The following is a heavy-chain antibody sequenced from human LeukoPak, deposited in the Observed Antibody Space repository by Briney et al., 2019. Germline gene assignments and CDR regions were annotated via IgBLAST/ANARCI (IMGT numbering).Heavy chain of an antibody. J-gene: IGHJ4*02. CDR2: INIVGSSK. CDR1: GFTFSSFW. Sequence: PGGSLRLSCAASGFTFSSFWMHWVRQAAGKGLVWVARINIVGSSKSYADSVKGRFTISRDNSKNTLYLQMNSLRAEDTAVYYCARDRGYSGYGDVDYWGQGTLVTVSS. CDR3: ARDRGYSGYGDVDY. V-gene: IGHV3-74*01. D-gene: IGHD5-12*01.